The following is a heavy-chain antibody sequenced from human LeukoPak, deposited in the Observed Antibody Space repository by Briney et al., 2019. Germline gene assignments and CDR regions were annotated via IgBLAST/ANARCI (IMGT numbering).Heavy chain of an antibody. J-gene: IGHJ4*02. CDR2: IYYSGST. V-gene: IGHV4-59*12. CDR3: ARDLHYFDY. Sequence: SETLSLTCTVSGGSISSYYWSWLRQPPGKGLEWIGYIYYSGSTNYNPSLKSRVTISVDTSKNQFSLKLSSVTAADTAVYYCARDLHYFDYWGQGTLVTVSS. CDR1: GGSISSYY.